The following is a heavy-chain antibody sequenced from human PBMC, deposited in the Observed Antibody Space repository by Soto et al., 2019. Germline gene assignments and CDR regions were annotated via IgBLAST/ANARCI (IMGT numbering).Heavy chain of an antibody. V-gene: IGHV2-70*01. Sequence: SGPTLVNPTQTLTLTCTFSGFSLSTSGMCVSWIRQPPGKALEWLALIDWDDDKYYSTSLKTRLTISKDTSKNQVVLTMTNMDPVDTATYYCARIPAYSNYFYYYAMDVWGQGTTVTVSS. CDR2: IDWDDDK. CDR3: ARIPAYSNYFYYYAMDV. D-gene: IGHD4-4*01. CDR1: GFSLSTSGMC. J-gene: IGHJ6*02.